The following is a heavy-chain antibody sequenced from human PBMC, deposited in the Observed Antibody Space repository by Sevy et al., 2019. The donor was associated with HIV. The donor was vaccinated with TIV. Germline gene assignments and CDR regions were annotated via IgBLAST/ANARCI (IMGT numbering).Heavy chain of an antibody. D-gene: IGHD3-22*01. J-gene: IGHJ3*02. CDR3: AGARLDSSGSFDAFDI. CDR2: IYGTGGVT. Sequence: GGSLRLSCAASGFTFSTYGMHWVRQAPGKGLEWVSTIYGTGGVTYYADSVKGRFTISRDNSKNTLYLQMNSLRTEDTAIYYCAGARLDSSGSFDAFDIWGQGTMVTVSS. V-gene: IGHV3-23*01. CDR1: GFTFSTYG.